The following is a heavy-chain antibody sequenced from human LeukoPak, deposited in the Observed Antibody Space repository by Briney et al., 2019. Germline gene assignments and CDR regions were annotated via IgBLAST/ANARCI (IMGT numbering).Heavy chain of an antibody. Sequence: GGSLRLSCGASGFTFSNYAMSWVRQAPGKGLEWVSSISGSGGSTYYADSVKGRFTISRDNSNTTLYLQMNSLRAEDTAVYYCARVLTMVRGVIRQFDYWGQGTLVTVSS. V-gene: IGHV3-23*01. CDR2: ISGSGGST. D-gene: IGHD3-10*01. CDR3: ARVLTMVRGVIRQFDY. CDR1: GFTFSNYA. J-gene: IGHJ4*02.